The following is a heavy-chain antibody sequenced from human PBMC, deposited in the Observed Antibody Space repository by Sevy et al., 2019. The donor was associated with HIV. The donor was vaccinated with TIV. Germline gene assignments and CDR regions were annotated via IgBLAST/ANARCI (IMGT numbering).Heavy chain of an antibody. V-gene: IGHV3-7*03. Sequence: GGSLRLCCAASGFSFSNYWMSWVRQAPGKGLEWVANIKRDGSEKYYVASVKGRFTISGDNAKTSLFLQMNSLRGEDTAVYYCARDCSSASCLWGMDVWGQGTTVTVSS. CDR1: GFSFSNYW. D-gene: IGHD2-2*01. CDR2: IKRDGSEK. CDR3: ARDCSSASCLWGMDV. J-gene: IGHJ6*02.